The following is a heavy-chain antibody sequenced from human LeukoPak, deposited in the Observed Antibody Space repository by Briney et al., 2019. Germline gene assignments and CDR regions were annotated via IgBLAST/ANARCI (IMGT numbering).Heavy chain of an antibody. J-gene: IGHJ4*02. CDR2: IKQVGSGK. Sequence: GGSLRLSCAASGFPFSSYWMPWVPQAPGKGLEGVANIKQVGSGKNYVDSVKGGYTISRDNAKNSLYLQVTGLRVEDTAVYYCSSQPAVLDLDCWGQGALVTVSS. CDR1: GFPFSSYW. D-gene: IGHD2/OR15-2a*01. V-gene: IGHV3-7*01. CDR3: SSQPAVLDLDC.